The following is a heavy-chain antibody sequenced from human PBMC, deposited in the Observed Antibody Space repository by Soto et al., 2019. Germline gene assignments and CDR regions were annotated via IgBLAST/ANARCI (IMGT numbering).Heavy chain of an antibody. J-gene: IGHJ5*02. D-gene: IGHD6-13*01. CDR3: VRGSSSWYATDWFDP. V-gene: IGHV3-64D*06. CDR2: ISSSGGST. CDR1: GFTFRSYA. Sequence: GGSLRLSCSASGFTFRSYAMHWVRQAPGKGLEYVSAISSSGGSTYYADSVKGRFTISRDNSKNTLYLQMSSLRAEDTAVYHCVRGSSSWYATDWFDPWGQGTLVTVSS.